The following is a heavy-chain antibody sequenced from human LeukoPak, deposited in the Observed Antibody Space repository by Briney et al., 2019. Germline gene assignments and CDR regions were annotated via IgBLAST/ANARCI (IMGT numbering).Heavy chain of an antibody. D-gene: IGHD2-15*01. Sequence: GASVKVSCKASGYTFTGYYMHWVRQAPGQGLEWMGWINPNSGGTNYAQKFQGRVTMTRDTSISTAYMELSRLRSDETAVYYCASRGPLVVAAKGAFDIWGQGTMVTVSS. CDR3: ASRGPLVVAAKGAFDI. V-gene: IGHV1-2*02. CDR1: GYTFTGYY. J-gene: IGHJ3*02. CDR2: INPNSGGT.